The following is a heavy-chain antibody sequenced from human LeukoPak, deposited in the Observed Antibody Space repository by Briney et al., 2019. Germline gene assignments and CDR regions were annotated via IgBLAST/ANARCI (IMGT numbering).Heavy chain of an antibody. CDR3: ARAGGSGSYFSPPVY. CDR1: GFTVSSNY. CDR2: IYSGGST. D-gene: IGHD3-10*01. V-gene: IGHV3-53*01. J-gene: IGHJ4*02. Sequence: PGGSLRLSCAASGFTVSSNYMRWVRQAPGKGLEWVSIIYSGGSTYYADSVKGRFTISRDNSKNTLYLQMNSLRAEDTALYYCARAGGSGSYFSPPVYWGQGTLVTVSS.